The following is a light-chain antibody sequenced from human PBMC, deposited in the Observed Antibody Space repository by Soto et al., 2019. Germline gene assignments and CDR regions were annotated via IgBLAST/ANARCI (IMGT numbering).Light chain of an antibody. V-gene: IGLV3-1*01. CDR1: KLGDKY. Sequence: SYELTQPPSVSVSPGQTASITCYGDKLGDKYACWFQQKPGLSPVLVIYQDTERPSGIPERFSGSNSGNTATLTISGTQALDEADYYCQAWDSSTAVFGGGTKLTVL. CDR2: QDT. CDR3: QAWDSSTAV. J-gene: IGLJ2*01.